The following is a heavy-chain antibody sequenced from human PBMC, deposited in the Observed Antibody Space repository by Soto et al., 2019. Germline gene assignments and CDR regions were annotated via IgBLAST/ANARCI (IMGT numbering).Heavy chain of an antibody. CDR2: MNPNSGKI. CDR3: ATVRPGGVGDGYNFYY. CDR1: GYTFTNYD. J-gene: IGHJ4*02. V-gene: IGHV1-8*01. D-gene: IGHD5-12*01. Sequence: ASVKVSCKASGYTFTNYDINWVRQATGRGPEYMGWMNPNSGKIGYVQKFQGRVTMTEDTSTDTAYMELSSLRSEDTAVYYCATVRPGGVGDGYNFYYWGQGTLVTVSS.